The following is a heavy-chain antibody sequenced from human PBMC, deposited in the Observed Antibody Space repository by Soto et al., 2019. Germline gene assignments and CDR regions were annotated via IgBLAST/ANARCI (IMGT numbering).Heavy chain of an antibody. Sequence: VASVKVSCKTSGYTFTAYGISWVRRAPGQGLEWIGWVSADSGRTNYARNIQGRVIMTRDRATATAYMELRSLRSDDTAVYYCARDFPSGAPFFDYWGQGTLVTVSS. V-gene: IGHV1-18*04. CDR1: GYTFTAYG. D-gene: IGHD3-16*01. J-gene: IGHJ4*02. CDR2: VSADSGRT. CDR3: ARDFPSGAPFFDY.